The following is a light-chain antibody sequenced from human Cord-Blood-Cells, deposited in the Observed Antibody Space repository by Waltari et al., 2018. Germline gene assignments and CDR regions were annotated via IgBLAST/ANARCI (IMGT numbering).Light chain of an antibody. V-gene: IGLV3-19*01. CDR2: GKN. CDR1: RLTSYS. CDR3: NSRDSSGNHWV. Sequence: SSELTQDPAVSVALGQPFRITCHGDRLTSYSTRWYQQKPGQAPVLVIYGKNNRPSGIPDRFSGSSSGNTASLTITGAQAEDEADYYCNSRDSSGNHWVFGGGTKLTVL. J-gene: IGLJ3*02.